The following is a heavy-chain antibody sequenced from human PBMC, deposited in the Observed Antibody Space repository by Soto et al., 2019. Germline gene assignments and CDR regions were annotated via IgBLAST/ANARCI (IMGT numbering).Heavy chain of an antibody. D-gene: IGHD6-6*01. Sequence: ASVKVSCKASGYTFTSYGISWVRQAPGQGLEWMGWISAYNGNTNYAQKLQGRVTMTTDTSTSTAYMELRSLRSDDTAVYYCARGSVDWQSIVGALRFQHWGQGTLVTVSS. CDR2: ISAYNGNT. CDR1: GYTFTSYG. J-gene: IGHJ1*01. CDR3: ARGSVDWQSIVGALRFQH. V-gene: IGHV1-18*01.